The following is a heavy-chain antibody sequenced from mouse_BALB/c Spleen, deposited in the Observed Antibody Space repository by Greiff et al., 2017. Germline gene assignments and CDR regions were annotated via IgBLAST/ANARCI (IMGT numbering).Heavy chain of an antibody. J-gene: IGHJ4*01. Sequence: EVQVVESGGDLVKPGGSLKLSCAASGFTFSSYGMSWVRQTPDKRLEWVATISSGGSYTYYPDSVKGRFTISRDNAKNTLYLQMSSLKSEDTAMYYCARVYGNYAMDYWGQGTSVTVSS. CDR2: ISSGGSYT. CDR1: GFTFSSYG. V-gene: IGHV5-6*01. D-gene: IGHD2-10*02. CDR3: ARVYGNYAMDY.